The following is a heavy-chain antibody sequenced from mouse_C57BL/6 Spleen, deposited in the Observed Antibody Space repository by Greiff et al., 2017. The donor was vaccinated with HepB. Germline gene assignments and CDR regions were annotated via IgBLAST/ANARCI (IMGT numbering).Heavy chain of an antibody. D-gene: IGHD1-1*01. J-gene: IGHJ3*01. CDR2: IYPGSGST. V-gene: IGHV1-55*01. Sequence: QVQLQQSGAELVKPGASVKMSCKASGYTFTSYWITWVKQRPGQGLEWIGDIYPGSGSTNYNEKFKSKATLTVDTSSSTAYMQLSSLTSEDSAVYYCAREFITTVVAPFAYWGQGTLVTVSA. CDR3: AREFITTVVAPFAY. CDR1: GYTFTSYW.